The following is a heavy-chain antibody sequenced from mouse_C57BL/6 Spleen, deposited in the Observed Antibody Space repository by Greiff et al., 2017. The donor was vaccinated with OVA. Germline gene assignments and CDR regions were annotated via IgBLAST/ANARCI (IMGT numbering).Heavy chain of an antibody. CDR2: IWSGGST. D-gene: IGHD1-1*01. CDR1: GFSLTSYG. Sequence: QVQLQQSGPGLVQPSQSLSITCTVSGFSLTSYGVHWVRQSPGKGLEWLGVIWSGGSTDYNAAFISRLSISKDNPTSQVFFKMNSLQADDTAIYYCASNYGSSFYYAMDYWGQGTSVTVSS. CDR3: ASNYGSSFYYAMDY. J-gene: IGHJ4*01. V-gene: IGHV2-2*01.